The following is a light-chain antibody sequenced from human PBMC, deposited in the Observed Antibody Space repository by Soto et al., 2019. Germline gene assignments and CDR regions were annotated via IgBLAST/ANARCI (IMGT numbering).Light chain of an antibody. CDR1: SSDVGGYNH. CDR2: DVS. J-gene: IGLJ2*01. V-gene: IGLV2-14*03. CDR3: SSYTRDSTVL. Sequence: QSAPTQPASVSGSPGQSITISCTGTSSDVGGYNHVSWYQHHPGKAPQLIIYDVSNRPSGLSYRFSGSKSGNTASLTISGLQAEDEADYYCSSYTRDSTVLFGGGTKVTVL.